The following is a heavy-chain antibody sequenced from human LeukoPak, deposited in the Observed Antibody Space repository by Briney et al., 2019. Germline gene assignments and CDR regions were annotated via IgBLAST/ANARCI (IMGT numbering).Heavy chain of an antibody. D-gene: IGHD4-17*01. CDR2: ISGSGSDI. V-gene: IGHV3-11*01. CDR1: GFSFSNSY. Sequence: GESLRLSCVVSGFSFSNSYMTWIRQTPGKGLESLAYISGSGSDIYYADSVKGRFTISRDNAKNSLYLQLNSLRPEDTALYCCSTEPRSLLYWGHGTLVTVSS. J-gene: IGHJ4*01. CDR3: STEPRSLLY.